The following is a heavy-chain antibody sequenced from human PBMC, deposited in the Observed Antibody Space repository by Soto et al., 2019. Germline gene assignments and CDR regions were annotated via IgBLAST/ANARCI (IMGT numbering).Heavy chain of an antibody. Sequence: GGSLRLSCAASGFTFSSYAMHWVRQAPGKGLEWVAVISNDGTKKFFADSVKGRLTLSRDNARNTLYLQINSLRAEDTAVYFCGKDTLDCSGGDCPLFYYYGMDVWGQGTTVTVSS. J-gene: IGHJ6*02. CDR1: GFTFSSYA. CDR3: GKDTLDCSGGDCPLFYYYGMDV. V-gene: IGHV3-30*04. D-gene: IGHD2-15*01. CDR2: ISNDGTKK.